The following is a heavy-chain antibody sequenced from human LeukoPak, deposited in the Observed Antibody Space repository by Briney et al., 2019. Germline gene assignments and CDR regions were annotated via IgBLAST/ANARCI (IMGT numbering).Heavy chain of an antibody. CDR3: ATETIGRHYDY. V-gene: IGHV3-21*01. Sequence: GGSLRLSCAASGFTFSSCGFNWVRQAPGKGLEWVSSIGPTGTDRYYADSVRGRFTISRDNAKNSMYLQMDSLRDEDTAVYYCATETIGRHYDYWGQRTLVTVSS. D-gene: IGHD1-14*01. CDR2: IGPTGTDR. CDR1: GFTFSSCG. J-gene: IGHJ4*02.